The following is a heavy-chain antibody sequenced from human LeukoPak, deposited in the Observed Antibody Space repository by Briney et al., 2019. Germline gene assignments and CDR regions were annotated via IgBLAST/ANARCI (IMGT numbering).Heavy chain of an antibody. CDR2: ISAYNGNT. CDR1: GYTFTSYG. J-gene: IGHJ4*02. V-gene: IGHV1-18*01. CDR3: ARPQNGALLYYFDY. Sequence: ASVKVSCKASGYTFTSYGISWVRQAPGQGLEWMGWISAYNGNTNYAQKLQGRVTMTTDTSTSTAYMELRSLRSDDTAVYYCARPQNGALLYYFDYWGPGPLVTVSS. D-gene: IGHD2-8*01.